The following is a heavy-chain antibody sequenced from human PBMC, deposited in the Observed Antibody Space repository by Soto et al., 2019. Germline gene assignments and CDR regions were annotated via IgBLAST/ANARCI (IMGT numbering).Heavy chain of an antibody. J-gene: IGHJ4*02. CDR3: AKTNVLRFLERLWIDY. V-gene: IGHV3-23*01. CDR2: ISGSGGST. Sequence: TGGSLRLSCAASGFTFSSYAMSWVRQAPGKGLEWVSAISGSGGSTYYADSVKGRFTISRDNSKNTLYLQMNSLRAEDTAVYYCAKTNVLRFLERLWIDYWGQGTLVTVSS. D-gene: IGHD3-3*01. CDR1: GFTFSSYA.